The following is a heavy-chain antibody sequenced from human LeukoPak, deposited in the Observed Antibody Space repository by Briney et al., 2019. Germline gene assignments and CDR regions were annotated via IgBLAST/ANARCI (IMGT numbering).Heavy chain of an antibody. D-gene: IGHD2-15*01. CDR1: GFTFSSYG. V-gene: IGHV3-30*18. CDR3: AKDLCSGGSCYFFDY. Sequence: GGSLRLSCAASGFTFSSYGMHWVRQAPGKGLEWVAVISYDGSNNYYADSVKGRFTICRDNSKNTLYLQVNSLRAEDTAVYYCAKDLCSGGSCYFFDYWGQGTLVTVSS. CDR2: ISYDGSNN. J-gene: IGHJ4*02.